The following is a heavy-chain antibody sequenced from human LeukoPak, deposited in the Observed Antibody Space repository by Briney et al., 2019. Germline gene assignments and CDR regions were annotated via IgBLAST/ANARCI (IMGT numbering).Heavy chain of an antibody. CDR2: INPSGGST. V-gene: IGHV1-46*01. Sequence: GASVKVSCKASGYTFTSYYMHWVRQAPGQGLEWMGIINPSGGSTSYAQKFQGRVTMTRDMSTSTVYMELSSLRSEDTAVYYCARHYYDSSGPYYYYMDVWGKGTTVTVSS. CDR1: GYTFTSYY. CDR3: ARHYYDSSGPYYYYMDV. D-gene: IGHD3-22*01. J-gene: IGHJ6*03.